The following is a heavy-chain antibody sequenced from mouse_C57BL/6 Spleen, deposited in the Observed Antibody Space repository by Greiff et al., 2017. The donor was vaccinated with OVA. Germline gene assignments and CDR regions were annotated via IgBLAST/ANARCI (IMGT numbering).Heavy chain of an antibody. V-gene: IGHV1-64*01. CDR1: GYTFTSYW. CDR3: ARCNSSYAMDY. CDR2: IHPNSGST. Sequence: VQLQQPGAELVKPGASVKLSCKASGYTFTSYWMHWVKQRPGQGLEWIGMIHPNSGSTNYNEKFKSKATLTVDKSSSTAYMQLSSLTSEDSAVYYCARCNSSYAMDYWGQGTSVTVSS. J-gene: IGHJ4*01. D-gene: IGHD3-1*01.